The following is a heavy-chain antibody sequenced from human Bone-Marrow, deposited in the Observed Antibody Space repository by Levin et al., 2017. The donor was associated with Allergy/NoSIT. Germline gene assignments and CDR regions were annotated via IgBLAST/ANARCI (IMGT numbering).Heavy chain of an antibody. CDR1: GYTFTSYD. Sequence: GESLKISCKASGYTFTSYDINWVRQATGQGLEWMGWMNPNSGNTGYAQKFQGRVTMTRNTSISTAYMELSSLRSEDTAVYYCARGRYDFWSGYYLPSATVGEGMDVWGQGTTVTVSS. CDR3: ARGRYDFWSGYYLPSATVGEGMDV. V-gene: IGHV1-8*01. CDR2: MNPNSGNT. D-gene: IGHD3-3*01. J-gene: IGHJ6*02.